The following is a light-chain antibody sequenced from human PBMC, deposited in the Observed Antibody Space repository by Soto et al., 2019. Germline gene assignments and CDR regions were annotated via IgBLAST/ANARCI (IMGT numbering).Light chain of an antibody. V-gene: IGKV1-5*03. J-gene: IGKJ1*01. CDR1: QTISSW. CDR3: QHYNSYSEA. Sequence: DIQMTQSPSTLSGSVGDRVTITCRASQTISSWLAWYQQKPGKAPKLLIYKASTLKSGVPSRFSGSGSGTESTLTISSLQPDDFATYYCQHYNSYSEAFGQGTK. CDR2: KAS.